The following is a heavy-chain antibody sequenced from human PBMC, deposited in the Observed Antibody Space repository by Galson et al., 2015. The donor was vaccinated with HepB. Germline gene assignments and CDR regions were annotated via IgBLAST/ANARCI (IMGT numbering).Heavy chain of an antibody. D-gene: IGHD3-16*01. V-gene: IGHV3-23*01. Sequence: SLRLSCAASGITFSSNAMHWVSVISGGGDITVYADAVKGRFTISRDNSRDALFLQMSSLRVDDTAVYYCARDLFAGLVGDTFDVWGHGTTVAVSS. CDR2: ISGGGDIT. CDR1: GITFSSNA. CDR3: ARDLFAGLVGDTFDV. J-gene: IGHJ3*01.